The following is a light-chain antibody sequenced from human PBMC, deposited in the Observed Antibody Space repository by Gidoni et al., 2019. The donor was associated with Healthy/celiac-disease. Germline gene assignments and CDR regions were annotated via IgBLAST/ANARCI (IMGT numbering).Light chain of an antibody. CDR2: EVS. CDR3: SSYTSSSTVL. V-gene: IGLV2-14*01. J-gene: IGLJ2*01. Sequence: QSALTQPASVSGSPGQSITISCTGTSSDVGGSNYVSWYQQHPGKAPKLMIYEVSNRPSGVSNRFSGSKSGNTASLTISGLQAEDEADYYCSSYTSSSTVLFGGGTKRTVL. CDR1: SSDVGGSNY.